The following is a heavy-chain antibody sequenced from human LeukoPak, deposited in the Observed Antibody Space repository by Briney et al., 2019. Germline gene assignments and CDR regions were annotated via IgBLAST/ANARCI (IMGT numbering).Heavy chain of an antibody. Sequence: PGGTRRLSWAASGFTFEDYAMSWARKAPGKGLGWVSGINWNGGSTGYTDSVKGRFTISRDTAKNSLYLQMNSLRAEDTALYYCARLSGPGSGWTTLDYWGQGTLVTVSS. J-gene: IGHJ4*02. CDR2: INWNGGST. D-gene: IGHD6-19*01. CDR3: ARLSGPGSGWTTLDY. V-gene: IGHV3-20*04. CDR1: GFTFEDYA.